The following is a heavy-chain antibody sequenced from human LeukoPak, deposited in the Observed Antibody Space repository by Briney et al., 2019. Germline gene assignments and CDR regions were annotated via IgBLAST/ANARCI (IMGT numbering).Heavy chain of an antibody. Sequence: SETLSLTCAVYGGSFNGYYWSWIRQPPGKGLEWIGEINHSGSTNYNPSLKSRVTISVDTSKNQFSLKLSSVTAADTAVYYCARGTTVTTYNWFDPWGQGTLVTVSS. D-gene: IGHD4-17*01. CDR2: INHSGST. V-gene: IGHV4-34*01. CDR3: ARGTTVTTYNWFDP. J-gene: IGHJ5*02. CDR1: GGSFNGYY.